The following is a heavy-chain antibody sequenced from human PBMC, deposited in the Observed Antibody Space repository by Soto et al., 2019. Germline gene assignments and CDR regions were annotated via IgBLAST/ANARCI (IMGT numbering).Heavy chain of an antibody. D-gene: IGHD5-12*01. V-gene: IGHV4-4*02. J-gene: IGHJ4*02. CDR1: GGSIRSSNW. CDR2: IYHTENT. Sequence: SETLSLTCAVSGGSIRSSNWWTWVRQPPGKGLEWIGEIYHTENTHYNPSLKSRVTISLDTSKNQFSLQLNSVTPEDAAVYYCANDPGYSLDYWGQGTQVTVSS. CDR3: ANDPGYSLDY.